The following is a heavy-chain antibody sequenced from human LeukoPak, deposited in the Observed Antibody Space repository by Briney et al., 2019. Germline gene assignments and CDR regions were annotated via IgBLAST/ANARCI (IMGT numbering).Heavy chain of an antibody. CDR1: GFTFSNFA. CDR2: ISGSGDKT. CDR3: GAGH. Sequence: PGGSLRLSCAASGFTFSNFAMIWVRQAPGKGLEWVSAISGSGDKTHYADSVKGRFTISRDNSKSVLYMQLNNLRLEDTAVYYCGAGHWGRGTLVTVSS. V-gene: IGHV3-23*01. J-gene: IGHJ4*02.